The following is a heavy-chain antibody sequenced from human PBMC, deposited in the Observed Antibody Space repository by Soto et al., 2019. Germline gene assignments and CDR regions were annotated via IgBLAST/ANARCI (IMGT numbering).Heavy chain of an antibody. CDR2: IIPIFGTA. CDR3: TSPPRDYYYDYGMDV. J-gene: IGHJ6*02. V-gene: IGHV1-69*14. Sequence: QVQLVQSGAEVKKPGSSVKVSCKASGGTFSSYAISWVRQAPGQGLEWMGGIIPIFGTANYAQKFQGRVTMTADKTTNPAYMALSSRTSDDPAVYHCTSPPRDYYYDYGMDVWGQGPTVTVSS. CDR1: GGTFSSYA.